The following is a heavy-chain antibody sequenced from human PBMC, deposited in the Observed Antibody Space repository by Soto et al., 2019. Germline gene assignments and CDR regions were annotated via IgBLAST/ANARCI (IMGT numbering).Heavy chain of an antibody. Sequence: QVQLQESGPGLVKPSGTLSLTCDVSSGSMNSSNWWSWVRQPPGKGLEWIGDVSHSGKTNYNPSLQSRISLSVDKSKNQFSLKLTSVIAADTAVYYCARPGSDSIFGGLIKIGAFDMWGQGTMVTVSS. CDR1: SGSMNSSNW. CDR3: ARPGSDSIFGGLIKIGAFDM. J-gene: IGHJ3*02. CDR2: VSHSGKT. D-gene: IGHD3-3*01. V-gene: IGHV4-4*02.